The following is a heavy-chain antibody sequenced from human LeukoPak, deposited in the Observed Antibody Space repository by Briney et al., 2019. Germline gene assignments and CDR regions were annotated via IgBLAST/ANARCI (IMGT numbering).Heavy chain of an antibody. V-gene: IGHV3-21*01. J-gene: IGHJ4*02. Sequence: PGGSLRLSCAASGFTFSSYSMNWVRQAPGKGLEWVSSISSSSSYIYYADSVKGRFTISRDNAKNSLYLQMNSLRAEDTAVYYCARDFPDDFWSGYYPTGFDYWGQGTLVTVSS. CDR1: GFTFSSYS. CDR3: ARDFPDDFWSGYYPTGFDY. CDR2: ISSSSSYI. D-gene: IGHD3-3*01.